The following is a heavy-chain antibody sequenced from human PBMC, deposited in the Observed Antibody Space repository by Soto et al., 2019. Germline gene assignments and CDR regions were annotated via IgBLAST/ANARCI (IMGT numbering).Heavy chain of an antibody. Sequence: PSETLSLTCTVSGGSLSGYHWSWIRQSPGKGLEWIGYIYPTGSTDYNPSLKSPVTISADTSKNELSLKLRQVTAADTAMYYCARGLGTAVFDYWGQGTLVTVSS. CDR1: GGSLSGYH. D-gene: IGHD3-16*01. CDR2: IYPTGST. V-gene: IGHV4-4*08. CDR3: ARGLGTAVFDY. J-gene: IGHJ4*02.